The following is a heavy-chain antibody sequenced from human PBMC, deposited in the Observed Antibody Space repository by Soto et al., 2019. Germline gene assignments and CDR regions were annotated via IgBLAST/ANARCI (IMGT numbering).Heavy chain of an antibody. J-gene: IGHJ5*02. V-gene: IGHV4-31*03. CDR1: GDSISRGGYW. CDR3: ARDSSGGSYWFAP. Sequence: SETLSLTCTVSGDSISRGGYWWNWIRQHPDKGLEWIGYIYHSGTTYYNPSLKSRVAISVDTSKIQFSLKLSSVTAADTAVYYCARDSSGGSYWFAPWGQGTLVTVSS. D-gene: IGHD2-15*01. CDR2: IYHSGTT.